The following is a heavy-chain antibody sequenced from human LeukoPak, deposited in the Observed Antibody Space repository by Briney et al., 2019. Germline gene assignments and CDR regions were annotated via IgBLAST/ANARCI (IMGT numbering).Heavy chain of an antibody. CDR1: GFTFSSYG. CDR3: ARDWYSSGPETFDY. J-gene: IGHJ4*02. CDR2: ISYDGSNK. D-gene: IGHD6-19*01. Sequence: GGSLRLSCAASGFTFSSYGMHWVRQAPGKGLEWVAVISYDGSNKYYADSVKGRFTISRDNSKNTLYLQMNSLRAEDTAVYYCARDWYSSGPETFDYWGQGTLVTVSS. V-gene: IGHV3-30*03.